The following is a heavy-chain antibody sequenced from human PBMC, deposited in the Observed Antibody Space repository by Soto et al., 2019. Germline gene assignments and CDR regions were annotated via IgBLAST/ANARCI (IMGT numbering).Heavy chain of an antibody. Sequence: PGGSLRLSCAASGFTFDDYAMHWARQAPGKGLEWVSGISWNSGSIGYADSVKGRFTISRDNAKNSLYLQMNSLRAEDTALYYCAKAPRPYYDFWSGYLLGDAFDIWGQGTMVTVSS. V-gene: IGHV3-9*01. CDR1: GFTFDDYA. CDR3: AKAPRPYYDFWSGYLLGDAFDI. J-gene: IGHJ3*02. D-gene: IGHD3-3*01. CDR2: ISWNSGSI.